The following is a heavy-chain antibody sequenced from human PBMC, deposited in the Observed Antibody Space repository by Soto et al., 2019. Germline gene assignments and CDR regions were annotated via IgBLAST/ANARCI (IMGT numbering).Heavy chain of an antibody. D-gene: IGHD6-19*01. J-gene: IGHJ4*02. CDR2: IYWNDDK. V-gene: IGHV2-5*01. Sequence: GVGWIRQPPGKALEWLALIYWNDDKRYSPSLKSRLTITKDTSKNQVVLTMTNMDPVDTATYYCAHSSAAVAFDYWGQGTLVTVSS. CDR1: G. CDR3: AHSSAAVAFDY.